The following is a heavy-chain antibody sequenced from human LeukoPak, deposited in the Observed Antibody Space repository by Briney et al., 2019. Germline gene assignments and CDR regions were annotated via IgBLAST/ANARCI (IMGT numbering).Heavy chain of an antibody. CDR3: ARHRHGYCSSTSCYE. V-gene: IGHV5-10-1*01. CDR1: GYSFTSYW. CDR2: IDPSDSYT. Sequence: PGESLKISCKGSGYSFTSYWISWVRQMPGKGLEWMGRIDPSDSYTNYSPSFQGHVTISADKSIRTASLQWSSLKASDTAMYYCARHRHGYCSSTSCYEWGQGTLVTVSS. D-gene: IGHD2-2*03. J-gene: IGHJ4*02.